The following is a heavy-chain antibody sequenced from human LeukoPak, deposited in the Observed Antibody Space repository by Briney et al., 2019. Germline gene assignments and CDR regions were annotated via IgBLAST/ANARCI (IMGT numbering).Heavy chain of an antibody. CDR1: GGTFSSYA. CDR3: ARLRGDSSGLPWDAFDI. J-gene: IGHJ3*02. V-gene: IGHV1-69*13. Sequence: GASVKVSCKASGGTFSSYAISWVRQAPGQGLEWMGGIIPIFGTANYAQKFQGRVTITADESTSTAYMELSSLRSEDTAMYYCARLRGDSSGLPWDAFDIWGQGTMVTVSS. D-gene: IGHD6-19*01. CDR2: IIPIFGTA.